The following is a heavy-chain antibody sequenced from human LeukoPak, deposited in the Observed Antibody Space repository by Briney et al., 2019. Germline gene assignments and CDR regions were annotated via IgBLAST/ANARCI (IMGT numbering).Heavy chain of an antibody. CDR3: AKALWMATIKGEYFDY. J-gene: IGHJ4*02. V-gene: IGHV3-21*04. CDR2: ISSSSSYI. D-gene: IGHD5-24*01. Sequence: GGSLRLSCAASGFTFSSYSMNWVRQAPGKGLEWVSSISSSSSYIYYADSVKGRFTISRDNAKNSLYLQMNSLRAEDTAVYYCAKALWMATIKGEYFDYWGQGTLVTVSS. CDR1: GFTFSSYS.